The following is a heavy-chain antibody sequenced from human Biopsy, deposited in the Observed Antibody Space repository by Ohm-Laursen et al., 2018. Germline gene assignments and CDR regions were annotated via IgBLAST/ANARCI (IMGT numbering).Heavy chain of an antibody. V-gene: IGHV1-69*10. Sequence: SVEVSCKASGGTFSNYAISWVRLAPGEGLEWMGGIIAVSGLVNYAPKFQGRVSITADKSTTTAYMELSNLKSEDTAVYYCATPFQYYDSWGGYPPFDHWGQGTLVTVSS. J-gene: IGHJ4*02. D-gene: IGHD3-3*01. CDR3: ATPFQYYDSWGGYPPFDH. CDR2: IIAVSGLV. CDR1: GGTFSNYA.